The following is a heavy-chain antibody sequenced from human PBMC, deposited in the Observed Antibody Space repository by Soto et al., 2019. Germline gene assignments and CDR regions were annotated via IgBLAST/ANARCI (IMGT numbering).Heavy chain of an antibody. J-gene: IGHJ4*02. D-gene: IGHD2-8*02. V-gene: IGHV4-4*07. CDR1: GASITGSSY. CDR2: FSLSGTT. Sequence: QVQLQESGPGLMKPSETLSLTCTVSGASITGSSYWSWIRQPAGKGLEWIGRFSLSGTTNYNPSXXSRVTMXXDXXXXXXSXRLTSVTAADTALYYCARGMTPPGAPAWYYFDSWGQGTLVTVSS. CDR3: ARGMTPPGAPAWYYFDS.